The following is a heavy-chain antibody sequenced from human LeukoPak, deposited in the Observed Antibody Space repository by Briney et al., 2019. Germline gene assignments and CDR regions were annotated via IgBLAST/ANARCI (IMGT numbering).Heavy chain of an antibody. J-gene: IGHJ4*02. D-gene: IGHD6-13*01. CDR3: ARNIAAAGTGGGFDY. V-gene: IGHV3-21*01. CDR2: ISSSSSYI. Sequence: GGSLRLSCAASGFTVSSNYMSWVRQAPGKGLEWVSSISSSSSYIYYADSVKGRFTISRDNAKNSLYLQMNSLRAEDTAVYYCARNIAAAGTGGGFDYWGQGTLVTVSS. CDR1: GFTVSSNY.